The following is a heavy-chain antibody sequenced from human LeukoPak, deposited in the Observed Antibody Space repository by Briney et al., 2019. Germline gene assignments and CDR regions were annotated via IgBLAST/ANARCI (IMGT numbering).Heavy chain of an antibody. CDR3: ARESPISSSFYFDY. CDR2: ISYDGTNK. V-gene: IGHV3-30-3*01. D-gene: IGHD6-6*01. Sequence: PGGSLRLSCAASGFTFSSYDMHWVRQAPGKGLEWVAVISYDGTNKYYADSVKGRFTISRDNSKNTLYLQMNSLRAEDTAVYYCARESPISSSFYFDYWGQGTLVTVSS. J-gene: IGHJ4*02. CDR1: GFTFSSYD.